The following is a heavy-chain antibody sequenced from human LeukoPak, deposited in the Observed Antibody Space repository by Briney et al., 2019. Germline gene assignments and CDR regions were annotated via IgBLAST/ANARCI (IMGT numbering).Heavy chain of an antibody. CDR2: IFGSRDSI. D-gene: IGHD4-11*01. Sequence: GGSRRLSCAASGFSFSGFGMGWVRQAPGKRLEWVSSIFGSRDSISYANSVKGRFTISRDNAENSLYLQMDSLRVEDTAVYYCTRGMDHINYAWFDPWGQGTLVIVSS. CDR3: TRGMDHINYAWFDP. CDR1: GFSFSGFG. J-gene: IGHJ5*02. V-gene: IGHV3-21*06.